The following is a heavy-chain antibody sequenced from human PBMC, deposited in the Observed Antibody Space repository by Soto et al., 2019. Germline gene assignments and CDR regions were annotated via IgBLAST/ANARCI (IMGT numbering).Heavy chain of an antibody. J-gene: IGHJ4*02. CDR3: AREGAEAAAAGSDYCFDY. Sequence: ASVKVSCKASGGTFSSYAISWVRQAPGQGLERMGRSMPIFGTADYAQKCRGTVKITAGKSTSTAYRGLCSQRYRDTAVYYCAREGAEAAAAGSDYCFDYWGQGTLVTVSS. CDR1: GGTFSSYA. V-gene: IGHV1-69*06. CDR2: SMPIFGTA. D-gene: IGHD6-13*01.